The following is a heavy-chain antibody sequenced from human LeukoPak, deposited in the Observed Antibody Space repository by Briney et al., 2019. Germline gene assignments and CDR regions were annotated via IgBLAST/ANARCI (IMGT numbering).Heavy chain of an antibody. CDR3: ARVLRYCSGGNCYSGGLGYMDV. J-gene: IGHJ6*03. D-gene: IGHD2-15*01. Sequence: GGTLRLSCAASGFTFSNHGMDWVRQAPGKGLEWVSSISRSGSTKYYADSVKGRFTISRDNAKNSLFLQMNSLRAEDTAGYYCARVLRYCSGGNCYSGGLGYMDVWGKGTTVTISS. CDR2: ISRSGSTK. CDR1: GFTFSNHG. V-gene: IGHV3-48*04.